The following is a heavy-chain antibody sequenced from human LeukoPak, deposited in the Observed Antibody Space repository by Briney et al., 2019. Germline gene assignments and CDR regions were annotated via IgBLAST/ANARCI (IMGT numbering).Heavy chain of an antibody. CDR2: IYYSGST. CDR1: GGSISSYY. V-gene: IGHV4-59*01. Sequence: SETLSLTCTVSGGSISSYYWSWIRQPPGKGLEWIGYIYYSGSTNYNPSLKSRVTISVDTSKNQFSLKLSSVTAADTAVYYCARWATGSVVYNNWFDPWGQGTLVTVSS. J-gene: IGHJ5*02. D-gene: IGHD2-8*02. CDR3: ARWATGSVVYNNWFDP.